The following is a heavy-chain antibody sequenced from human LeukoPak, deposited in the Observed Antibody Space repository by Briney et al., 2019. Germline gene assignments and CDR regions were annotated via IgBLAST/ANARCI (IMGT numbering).Heavy chain of an antibody. CDR2: ISASSSTI. V-gene: IGHV3-48*02. Sequence: PGGSLRLSCAASGFSFSSYSMNWVRQAPGKGLEWVSYISASSSTIFYADSVQGRFTSYRDKAKNSLYLQMNSLRDEDTAVYYCARDGGKGGNSDYWGQGTLVSVSS. CDR1: GFSFSSYS. J-gene: IGHJ4*02. CDR3: ARDGGKGGNSDY. D-gene: IGHD2-15*01.